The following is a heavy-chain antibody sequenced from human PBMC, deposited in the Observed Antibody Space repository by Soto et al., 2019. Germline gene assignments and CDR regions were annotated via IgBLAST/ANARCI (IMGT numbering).Heavy chain of an antibody. V-gene: IGHV4-59*01. CDR3: ARDSHDFWSVSSYWYFDL. D-gene: IGHD3-3*01. CDR2: IYYSGST. Sequence: HVQLQESGPGLVKPSETLSLTCTVSGGSISSYYWSWIRQPPGKGLEWIGYIYYSGSTNYNPSLKSRVTISVDTSKNQFSLKLSSVTAADTAVYYCARDSHDFWSVSSYWYFDLWGRGTLVTVSS. CDR1: GGSISSYY. J-gene: IGHJ2*01.